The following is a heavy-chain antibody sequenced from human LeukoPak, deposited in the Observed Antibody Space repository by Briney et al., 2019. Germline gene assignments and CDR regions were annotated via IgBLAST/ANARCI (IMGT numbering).Heavy chain of an antibody. CDR2: IIPIFGTA. D-gene: IGHD2-21*01. V-gene: IGHV1-69*13. J-gene: IGHJ6*03. Sequence: SVTVSCTASGYTFTGYYIHWVRQAPGQGLEWMGGIIPIFGTANYAQKFQGRVTITADESTSTAYMELSSLRSEDTAVYYCARVEHYYYYMDVWGKGTTVTVSS. CDR3: ARVEHYYYYMDV. CDR1: GYTFTGYY.